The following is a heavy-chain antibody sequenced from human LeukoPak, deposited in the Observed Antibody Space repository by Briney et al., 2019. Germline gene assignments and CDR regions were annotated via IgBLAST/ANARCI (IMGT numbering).Heavy chain of an antibody. Sequence: GGSLRLSCAASGFTFSTYSMNWLRLAPGKGLEWVSSISPDSNYKYYVDSVKGRFTISRDNAKSSLYLQMNSLRAEDTAVYYCANFPIFLVDMDVWGKGTTVTVSS. CDR3: ANFPIFLVDMDV. D-gene: IGHD3-3*01. CDR2: ISPDSNYK. V-gene: IGHV3-21*01. J-gene: IGHJ6*03. CDR1: GFTFSTYS.